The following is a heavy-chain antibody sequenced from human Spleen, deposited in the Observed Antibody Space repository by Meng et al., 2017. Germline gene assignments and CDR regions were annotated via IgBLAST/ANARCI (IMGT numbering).Heavy chain of an antibody. V-gene: IGHV4-38-2*01. J-gene: IGHJ4*02. CDR2: IYHSGST. Sequence: SETLSLTCAVSGYSISSGYYWGWIRQPPGKGLEWIGSIYHSGSTSYNPSLKSRVTISVDTSKNQFSLKPNSVTAADTAVYYCARVGSGASGYWGQGTLVTVSS. CDR1: GYSISSGYY. CDR3: ARVGSGASGY. D-gene: IGHD1-26*01.